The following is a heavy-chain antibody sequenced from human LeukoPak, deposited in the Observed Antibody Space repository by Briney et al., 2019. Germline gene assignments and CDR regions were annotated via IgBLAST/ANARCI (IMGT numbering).Heavy chain of an antibody. CDR2: INHSGST. Sequence: PSETLSLTCAVYGGSFSGYYWSWIRQAPGKGLEWIGEINHSGSTNNNPSLKSRVTISVDTSKNQFSLKLSSVTAANTAVYYGARGSRYYYDSSGYYRKRSYYFDYWGQGTLVTVSS. D-gene: IGHD3-22*01. CDR3: ARGSRYYYDSSGYYRKRSYYFDY. J-gene: IGHJ4*02. CDR1: GGSFSGYY. V-gene: IGHV4-34*01.